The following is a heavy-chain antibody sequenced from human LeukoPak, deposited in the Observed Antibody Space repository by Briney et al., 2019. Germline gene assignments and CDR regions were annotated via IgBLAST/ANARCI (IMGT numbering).Heavy chain of an antibody. J-gene: IGHJ6*02. V-gene: IGHV7-4-1*02. D-gene: IGHD2-2*01. CDR2: INTNTGNP. CDR3: ARGAYCSSTSCYRYYYGMDV. Sequence: ASVKVSCKASGYTFTSYAMNWVRQAPGQGLEWMGWINTNTGNPTYAQGFTGRFVFSLDTPVSTAYLQISSLKAEDTAVYYCARGAYCSSTSCYRYYYGMDVWGQGTTVTVSS. CDR1: GYTFTSYA.